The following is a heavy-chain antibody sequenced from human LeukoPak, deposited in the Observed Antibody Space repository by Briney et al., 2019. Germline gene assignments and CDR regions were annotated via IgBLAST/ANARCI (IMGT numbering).Heavy chain of an antibody. CDR1: GGSISSYY. V-gene: IGHV4-59*01. J-gene: IGHJ4*02. CDR3: ARDRPTYYYDSSGYLDY. Sequence: KPSETLSLTCTVSGGSISSYYWRWIRQPPGKGLEWIGYIYYSGSTNYNPSLKSRVTISVDTSKNQFSLKLSSVTAADTAVYYCARDRPTYYYDSSGYLDYWGQGTLVTVSS. D-gene: IGHD3-22*01. CDR2: IYYSGST.